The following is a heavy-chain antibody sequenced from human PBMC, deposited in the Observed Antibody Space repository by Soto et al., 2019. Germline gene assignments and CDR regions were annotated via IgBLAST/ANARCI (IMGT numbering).Heavy chain of an antibody. V-gene: IGHV4-39*07. CDR2: TYHSGST. J-gene: IGHJ4*02. Sequence: PSETLSLTSDVSGDTISTGGYTWAWIRQPPGTGLEWIGDTYHSGSTYYNPSLKSRVTISVDTSKNQFSLKLTSVTAADTAVYYCARDKITGLFDYWGQGTLVTVS. D-gene: IGHD2-8*02. CDR3: ARDKITGLFDY. CDR1: GDTISTGGYT.